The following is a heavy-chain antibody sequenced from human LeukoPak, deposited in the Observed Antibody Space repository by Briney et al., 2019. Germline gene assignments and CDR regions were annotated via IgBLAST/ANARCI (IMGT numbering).Heavy chain of an antibody. CDR1: GFTFSSYA. Sequence: GGSLRLSCAASGFTFSSYAMSWVRQAPGKGLEWVSAISGSGGSTYYADSVKGRFTISRDNSKNTLYLQMNSLRAEDTAVYYCARDPYSGGYGNYYYYYMDVWGKGTTVTISS. CDR3: ARDPYSGGYGNYYYYYMDV. J-gene: IGHJ6*03. D-gene: IGHD1-26*01. CDR2: ISGSGGST. V-gene: IGHV3-23*01.